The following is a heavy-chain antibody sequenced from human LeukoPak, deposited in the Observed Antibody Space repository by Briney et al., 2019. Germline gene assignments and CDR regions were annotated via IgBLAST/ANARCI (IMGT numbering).Heavy chain of an antibody. CDR2: ISYNGGYI. D-gene: IGHD5-12*01. J-gene: IGHJ4*02. CDR3: AKGGWLPDY. V-gene: IGHV3-33*06. Sequence: AGGSLRLSCAASGFSFRTYNLHWVRQAPGKGLEWVAVISYNGGYIHYEDSVKGRFTISRDNSKNTLYLQMNSLRAEDTAVYYCAKGGWLPDYWGQGTLVTVSS. CDR1: GFSFRTYN.